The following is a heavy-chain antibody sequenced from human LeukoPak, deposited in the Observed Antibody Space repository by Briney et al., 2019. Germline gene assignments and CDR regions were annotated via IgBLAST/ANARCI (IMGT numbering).Heavy chain of an antibody. J-gene: IGHJ6*03. V-gene: IGHV3-21*01. CDR3: ATLKASYYMDV. Sequence: GGSLRLSCASSGFTFSSYSMNWVRQAPGKGLEWVSSISSSSSYIYYAGSVMGRLTISRDNAKNSLYLQMNDLRAEDTAVYYCATLKASYYMDVWGKGTTVTVSS. CDR1: GFTFSSYS. CDR2: ISSSSSYI.